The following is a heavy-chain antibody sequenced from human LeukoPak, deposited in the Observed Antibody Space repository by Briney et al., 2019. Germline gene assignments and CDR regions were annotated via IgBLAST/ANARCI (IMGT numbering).Heavy chain of an antibody. Sequence: ASVKVSCKASGYTFTSYYMHWVRQAPGQGLEWMGIINPSGGSTSYAQKFQGRVTMTTDTSTSTAYMELRSLRSDDTAVYYCARDLGSGWQRNFDYWGQGTLVTVSS. CDR3: ARDLGSGWQRNFDY. V-gene: IGHV1-46*01. J-gene: IGHJ4*02. CDR2: INPSGGST. CDR1: GYTFTSYY. D-gene: IGHD6-19*01.